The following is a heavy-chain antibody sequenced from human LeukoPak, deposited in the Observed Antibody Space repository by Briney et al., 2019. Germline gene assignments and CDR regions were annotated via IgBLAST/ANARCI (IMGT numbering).Heavy chain of an antibody. D-gene: IGHD2-15*01. CDR1: GVTFKNFP. Sequence: GGSLRLSCVASGVTFKNFPMHWVRQAPGKGLEWVALISTDGSKRYYVDSVKDRFTISRDNSKNTLFLQMNSLRGDDTAVYYCARGGAVVLAASHFYGMDVWGQGTTVTVSS. J-gene: IGHJ6*02. CDR2: ISTDGSKR. CDR3: ARGGAVVLAASHFYGMDV. V-gene: IGHV3-30*04.